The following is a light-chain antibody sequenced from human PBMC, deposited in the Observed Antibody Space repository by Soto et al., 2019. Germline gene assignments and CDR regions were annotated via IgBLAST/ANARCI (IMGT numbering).Light chain of an antibody. J-gene: IGKJ1*01. Sequence: DIPMTQSPSSLSASVGDRVTITCRASQGISNYLAWYQQKPGKVPKLLIYAASTLQSGVPSRFSGSGSGTDFTLTISSLQPEDVATYYCQKYNSAPFWTFGQGTKVEIK. V-gene: IGKV1-27*01. CDR3: QKYNSAPFWT. CDR1: QGISNY. CDR2: AAS.